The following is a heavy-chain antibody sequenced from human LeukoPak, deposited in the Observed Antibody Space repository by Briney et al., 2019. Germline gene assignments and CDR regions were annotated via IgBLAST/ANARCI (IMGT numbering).Heavy chain of an antibody. Sequence: ASVKVSCKASGYTFTHYIINWVRQAPGQGLEWMGKISAYNNYTIYAQKFQGRIAMSTDTYNNTDYMDLRSLRSDDTAFYYYAREGADDHGRLLWFDPWGQGTLVTVSS. CDR2: ISAYNNYT. J-gene: IGHJ5*02. V-gene: IGHV1-18*01. CDR1: GYTFTHYI. CDR3: AREGADDHGRLLWFDP. D-gene: IGHD4-17*01.